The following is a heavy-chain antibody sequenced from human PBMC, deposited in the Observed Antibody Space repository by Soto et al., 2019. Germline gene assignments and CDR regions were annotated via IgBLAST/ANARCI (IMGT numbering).Heavy chain of an antibody. V-gene: IGHV4-34*01. CDR3: ARGVVRRVIIQYTSFFDY. J-gene: IGHJ4*02. Sequence: SETLSLTCAVYGGSFSDYYWTWVRQAPGRGLEWIGEINHSGSTYYNPSLKSRVTISVDTSKNQFSLKLSSVTAADTAVYYCARGVVRRVIIQYTSFFDYWGQGTPVTVSS. CDR1: GGSFSDYY. D-gene: IGHD3-10*01. CDR2: INHSGST.